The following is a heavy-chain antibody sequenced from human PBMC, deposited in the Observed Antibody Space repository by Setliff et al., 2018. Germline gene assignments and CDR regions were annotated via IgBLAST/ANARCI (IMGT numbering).Heavy chain of an antibody. Sequence: SETLSLTCAVSGGSISSGSYYWGWIRQPPGKGLEWIGSIYHSGSTRFNPSLKSRVTISVDTSKNQFSLKLNSVTAADTAVYYCARRGLGSYYDGSDFLSFDHWGQGNLVTVS. V-gene: IGHV4-39*07. CDR3: ARRGLGSYYDGSDFLSFDH. D-gene: IGHD3-22*01. CDR2: IYHSGST. CDR1: GGSISSGSYY. J-gene: IGHJ4*02.